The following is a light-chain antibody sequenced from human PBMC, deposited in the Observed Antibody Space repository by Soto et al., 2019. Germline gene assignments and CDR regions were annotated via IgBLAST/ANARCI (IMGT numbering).Light chain of an antibody. CDR2: GNI. J-gene: IGLJ1*01. Sequence: QSALAQPPSVSAATLQKVTISCTGSSSNIGAGYDLHWYQQLPGTATTHLRYGNINRPSGVPERLSGSKSGTSASLAITGLQAEDEADYYCQSYATSLSAYVFGTGTKVTVL. CDR3: QSYATSLSAYV. CDR1: SSNIGAGYD. V-gene: IGLV1-40*01.